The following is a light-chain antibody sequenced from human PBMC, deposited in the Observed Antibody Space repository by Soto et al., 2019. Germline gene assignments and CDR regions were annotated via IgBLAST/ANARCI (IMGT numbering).Light chain of an antibody. CDR3: QQCAHSPLT. CDR1: QSVDNNY. Sequence: EIVLTQSPGTLSLSPGERATLSCRASQSVDNNYLAWFQQKPGQAPRLLIDDASRRATGIPDRFSGSGSGTDFTLTIIRLEPEDFAVYYCQQCAHSPLTFGGGTKVEIK. V-gene: IGKV3-20*01. J-gene: IGKJ4*01. CDR2: DAS.